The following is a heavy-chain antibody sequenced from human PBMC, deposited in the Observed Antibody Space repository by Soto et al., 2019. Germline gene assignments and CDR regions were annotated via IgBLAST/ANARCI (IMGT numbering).Heavy chain of an antibody. D-gene: IGHD2-15*01. CDR1: GFTFSSYA. CDR2: ISDSGGIT. Sequence: PGGSLRLSCAASGFTFSSYAMTWVRQAPGKGLEWVSFISDSGGITYYADSVKGRFTISRDNSKNTLYLQMNSLRAEDTAVYYCAKVRGFCSGGSCYYDYWGQGTLVTVSS. V-gene: IGHV3-23*01. J-gene: IGHJ4*02. CDR3: AKVRGFCSGGSCYYDY.